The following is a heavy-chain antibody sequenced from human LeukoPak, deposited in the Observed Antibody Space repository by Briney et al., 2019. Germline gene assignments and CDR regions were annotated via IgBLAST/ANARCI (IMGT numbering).Heavy chain of an antibody. J-gene: IGHJ3*01. CDR3: ARHGAGIAVAGSAFDV. D-gene: IGHD6-19*01. Sequence: ASVKVSCKASGYTFTSYGISWVRQAPGQGLEWMGWISAYNGNTNYAQKLQGRVTMTTDTSTSTAYMELRSLRSDDTAVYYCARHGAGIAVAGSAFDVWGQGTMVTVSS. CDR1: GYTFTSYG. V-gene: IGHV1-18*01. CDR2: ISAYNGNT.